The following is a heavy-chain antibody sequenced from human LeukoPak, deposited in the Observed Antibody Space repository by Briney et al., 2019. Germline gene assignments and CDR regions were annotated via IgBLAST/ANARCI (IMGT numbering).Heavy chain of an antibody. Sequence: PSETLSLTCTVSAYSISSGYYWGWIRQPPGKGLEWIGSLSHSGSTYYNPSLKSRVTISVDTSKNQFSLQLTSVTAADTAVYYCARAYSSSWYFNWFDPWGQGTLVTVSS. CDR1: AYSISSGYY. V-gene: IGHV4-38-2*02. CDR2: LSHSGST. CDR3: ARAYSSSWYFNWFDP. J-gene: IGHJ5*02. D-gene: IGHD6-13*01.